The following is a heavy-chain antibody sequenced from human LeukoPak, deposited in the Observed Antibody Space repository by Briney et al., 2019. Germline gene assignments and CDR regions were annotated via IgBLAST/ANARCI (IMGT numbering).Heavy chain of an antibody. J-gene: IGHJ6*02. Sequence: GGSLRLSCAASGFTFSSYGMHWVRQAPGKGLEWVPVIWYDGSNKYYADSVKGRFTISRDNSKNTLYLQMNSLRAEDTAVYYCARDVYGSGIPVAKYYYYYGMDVWGQGTTVTVSS. CDR3: ARDVYGSGIPVAKYYYYYGMDV. D-gene: IGHD3-10*01. CDR1: GFTFSSYG. V-gene: IGHV3-33*01. CDR2: IWYDGSNK.